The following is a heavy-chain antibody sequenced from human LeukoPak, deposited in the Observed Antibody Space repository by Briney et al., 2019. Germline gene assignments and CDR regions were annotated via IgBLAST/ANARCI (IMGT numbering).Heavy chain of an antibody. CDR1: GFTLSTYW. D-gene: IGHD3-9*01. Sequence: GGSLRLSCAASGFTLSTYWMTWVRQAPGKGLEWVANIKQDGSDKYYVDSVKGRFTISRDNAKNSLYLQMNSLRAEDTAVYYCAKDGGEYYDILTGYYPRLYYMDVWGKGTTVTISS. CDR3: AKDGGEYYDILTGYYPRLYYMDV. J-gene: IGHJ6*03. V-gene: IGHV3-7*03. CDR2: IKQDGSDK.